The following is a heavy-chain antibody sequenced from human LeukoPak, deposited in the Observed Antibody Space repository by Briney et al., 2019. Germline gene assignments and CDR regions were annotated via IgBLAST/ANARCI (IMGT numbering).Heavy chain of an antibody. V-gene: IGHV3-21*01. D-gene: IGHD3-22*01. CDR3: ASPYEGDAFDI. Sequence: PGGSLRLSCAASGFTFSSYSMNWVRQAPGKGLEWVSSISSSSYIYYADSVKGRFTISRDNAKNSLYLQTNSLRAEDTAVYYCASPYEGDAFDIWGQGTMVTVSS. J-gene: IGHJ3*02. CDR1: GFTFSSYS. CDR2: ISSSSYI.